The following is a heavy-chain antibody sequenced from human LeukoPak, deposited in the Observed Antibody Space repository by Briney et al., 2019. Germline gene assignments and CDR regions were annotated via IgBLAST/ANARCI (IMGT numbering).Heavy chain of an antibody. V-gene: IGHV3-23*01. CDR2: ISDSGGST. CDR3: AKRGVVIRVILVGFHKQAYYFDS. Sequence: GGSLRLSCAVSGITLNNYGMSWVRQAPGKGLEWVAGISDSGGSTNYGDSVKGRFTISRDNAKNTLYLQMNSLRAEDTAVYFCAKRGVVIRVILVGFHKQAYYFDSWGQGALVTVSS. J-gene: IGHJ4*02. CDR1: GITLNNYG. D-gene: IGHD3-10*01.